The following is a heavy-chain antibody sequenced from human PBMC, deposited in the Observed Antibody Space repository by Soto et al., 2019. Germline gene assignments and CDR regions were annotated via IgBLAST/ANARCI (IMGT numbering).Heavy chain of an antibody. Sequence: GGSLRLSCAASGFTFSSCGMNWVRQAPGKGLEWVAGVSPHGANTYYADSVRGRFIISRDDSRNTVSLDMNSLRGDDSAVYYCATEGAKTTWNFDYWGQGTVVTVSS. CDR3: ATEGAKTTWNFDY. J-gene: IGHJ4*02. CDR1: GFTFSSCG. D-gene: IGHD1-1*01. CDR2: VSPHGANT. V-gene: IGHV3-23*01.